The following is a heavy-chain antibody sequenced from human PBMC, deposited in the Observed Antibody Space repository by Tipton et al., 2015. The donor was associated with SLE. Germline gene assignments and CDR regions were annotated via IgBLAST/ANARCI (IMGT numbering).Heavy chain of an antibody. D-gene: IGHD3-3*02. CDR1: GISISTHY. Sequence: LRLSCKVSGISISTHYWSWIRQPPGKGLEWIGQMHNSGDSTYNPSLKSRVTMSVDTSKNHFSLKLSSVTAADTAVYYCATFSQSRLFDYWGQGRLVTVSS. CDR3: ATFSQSRLFDY. CDR2: MHNSGDS. J-gene: IGHJ4*02. V-gene: IGHV4-59*11.